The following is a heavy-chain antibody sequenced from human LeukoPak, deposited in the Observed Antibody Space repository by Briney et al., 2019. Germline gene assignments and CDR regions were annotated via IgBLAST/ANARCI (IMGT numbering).Heavy chain of an antibody. D-gene: IGHD3-10*01. J-gene: IGHJ2*01. V-gene: IGHV3-30-3*01. CDR1: GFTFSSNV. Sequence: PGRSLRLSCAASGFTFSSNVMHWVRQAPGKGLEWVAGISHDGNNKYYTDSVKGRFTISRDNSKNTLYLQMNSLRAEDTAVYYCARDLGGGSYGWGKFDLWGRGTLVAVPS. CDR2: ISHDGNNK. CDR3: ARDLGGGSYGWGKFDL.